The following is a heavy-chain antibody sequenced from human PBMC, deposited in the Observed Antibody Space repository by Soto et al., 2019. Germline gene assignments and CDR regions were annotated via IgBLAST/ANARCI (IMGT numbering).Heavy chain of an antibody. V-gene: IGHV3-23*01. CDR1: GFTFSSYA. CDR3: AKDLEDYYGSGSLGNWFDP. D-gene: IGHD3-10*01. J-gene: IGHJ5*02. CDR2: ISGSGGST. Sequence: PWGSLRLSCAASGFTFSSYAMSWVRQAPGKGLEWVSAISGSGGSTYYADSVKGRFTISRDNSKNTLYLQMNSLRAEDTAVYYCAKDLEDYYGSGSLGNWFDPWGQGTLVTVSS.